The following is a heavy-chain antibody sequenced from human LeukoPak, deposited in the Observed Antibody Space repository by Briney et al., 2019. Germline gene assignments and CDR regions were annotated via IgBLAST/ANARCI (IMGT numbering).Heavy chain of an antibody. CDR3: STSYGSGSYPLDY. V-gene: IGHV3-21*01. Sequence: GGSLRLSCAASGFTFTTYTMNRVRQAPGKGLEWVSSISSSSTYIYYADSVKGRFTISRDNAKSSLYLQMNSLRAEDTAVYYCSTSYGSGSYPLDYWGQGTLVTVSS. J-gene: IGHJ4*02. D-gene: IGHD3-10*01. CDR1: GFTFTTYT. CDR2: ISSSSTYI.